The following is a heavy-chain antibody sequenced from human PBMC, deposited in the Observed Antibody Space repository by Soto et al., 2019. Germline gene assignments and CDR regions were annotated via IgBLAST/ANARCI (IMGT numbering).Heavy chain of an antibody. CDR2: IFYSGTT. CDR3: ATGRATGNSYYFDS. Sequence: SETLSLTCIVSGGSVYSDGYYWSWIRQPPGKRPEWIGYIFYSGTTQYSPALASRVTISLETSKNQFSLELNSVTAADTAVYYCATGRATGNSYYFDSWGPGTLVTVSS. V-gene: IGHV4-61*08. J-gene: IGHJ4*02. CDR1: GGSVYSDGYY. D-gene: IGHD3-9*01.